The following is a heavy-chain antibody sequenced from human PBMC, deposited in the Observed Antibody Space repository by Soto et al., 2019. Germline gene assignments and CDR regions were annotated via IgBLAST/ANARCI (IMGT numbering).Heavy chain of an antibody. V-gene: IGHV1-46*03. D-gene: IGHD2-8*01. CDR3: ARVGGVADY. Sequence: ASVEVSCKASGYTFTSYYMHWVRQAPGQGLEWMGIINPSGGSTSYAQKFQGRVTMTRDTSTSTVYMELSSLRSEDPAVNYCARVGGVADYWGQGTLVTVSS. CDR1: GYTFTSYY. CDR2: INPSGGST. J-gene: IGHJ4*02.